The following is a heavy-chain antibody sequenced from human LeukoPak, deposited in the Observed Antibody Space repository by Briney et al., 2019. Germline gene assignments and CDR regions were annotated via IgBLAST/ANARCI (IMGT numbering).Heavy chain of an antibody. J-gene: IGHJ6*02. Sequence: SGGSLRLSCADSGVTFRNYDMHWVRQATGKGLEWVSAFHTAGDTHYSGSVKGRFATSRENAKNSFYLQMNNLRAGDTAVYYCARGSCSSSSCYERLNGLDVWGQGTPVTVSS. CDR1: GVTFRNYD. CDR2: FHTAGDT. CDR3: ARGSCSSSSCYERLNGLDV. V-gene: IGHV3-13*01. D-gene: IGHD2-2*01.